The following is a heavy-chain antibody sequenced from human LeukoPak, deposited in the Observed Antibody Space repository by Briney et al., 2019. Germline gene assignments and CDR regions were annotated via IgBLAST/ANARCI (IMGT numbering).Heavy chain of an antibody. V-gene: IGHV4-59*08. CDR2: IYYSGST. D-gene: IGHD2-21*01. CDR1: GGSISNYF. J-gene: IGHJ4*02. CDR3: AKSDCGGDGCKLLNY. Sequence: SETLSLTCTVSGGSISNYFWSWIRQPPGKGLEWIGHIYYSGSTTYNPSLKSRVTISVDTSKNQYSLKLNSVTAADTAVYYCAKSDCGGDGCKLLNYWGQGTLVTVSS.